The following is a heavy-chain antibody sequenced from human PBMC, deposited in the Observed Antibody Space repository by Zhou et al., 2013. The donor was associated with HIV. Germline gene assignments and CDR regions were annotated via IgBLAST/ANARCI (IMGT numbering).Heavy chain of an antibody. D-gene: IGHD3-10*01. V-gene: IGHV1-18*01. CDR3: ARGGVRGFYGVDV. Sequence: QIQLVQSGAEVKKPGASVKVSCKASGYTFATSGVNWLRQAPGQGLQWVGWVSAYTGQTTYAQQFQGRVTMTADTSTTTAYMDLRSLKSDDTAVYYCARGGVRGFYGVDVWGQGTTVTVSS. CDR1: GYTFATSG. CDR2: VSAYTGQT. J-gene: IGHJ6*02.